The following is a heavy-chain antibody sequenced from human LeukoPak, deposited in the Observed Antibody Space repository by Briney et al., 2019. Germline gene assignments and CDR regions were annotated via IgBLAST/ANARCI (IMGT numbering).Heavy chain of an antibody. CDR3: ARDWGSSRLNFDY. CDR1: GFTFSNYA. Sequence: GGSLRLSCAASGFTFSNYAMNWVRQAPGKGLEWVSSFGTRSSSIYYAHSVTGRFIVSRNNAKNSLFLQMNSLRAEDTAVYYCARDWGSSRLNFDYWGQGTLVTVSS. J-gene: IGHJ4*02. D-gene: IGHD6-6*01. V-gene: IGHV3-21*01. CDR2: FGTRSSSI.